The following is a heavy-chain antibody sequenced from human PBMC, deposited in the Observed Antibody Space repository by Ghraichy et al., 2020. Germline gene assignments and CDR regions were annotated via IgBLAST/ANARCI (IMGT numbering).Heavy chain of an antibody. Sequence: SETLSLTCTVSGGSISSSSYYWGWIRQPPGKGLEWIGSIYYSGSTYYNPSLKSRVTISVDTSKNQFSLKLSSVTAADTAVYYCARHSDGGIAAPFDYWGQGTLVTVSS. V-gene: IGHV4-39*01. CDR3: ARHSDGGIAAPFDY. J-gene: IGHJ4*02. D-gene: IGHD6-6*01. CDR2: IYYSGST. CDR1: GGSISSSSYY.